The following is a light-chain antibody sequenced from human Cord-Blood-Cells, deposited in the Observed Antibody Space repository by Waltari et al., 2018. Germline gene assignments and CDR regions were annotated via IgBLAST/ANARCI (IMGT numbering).Light chain of an antibody. V-gene: IGKV1-39*01. CDR2: AAS. Sequence: DIQMTQSPSSLSASVGDRVTITCRASQSISSYLNWYQHKPGKAPKLLIYAASSLQSGFPSRFSGSGSGTDFTLTISSLQPEDFATYYCQQSYSTLYTFGQGTKLEIK. J-gene: IGKJ2*01. CDR1: QSISSY. CDR3: QQSYSTLYT.